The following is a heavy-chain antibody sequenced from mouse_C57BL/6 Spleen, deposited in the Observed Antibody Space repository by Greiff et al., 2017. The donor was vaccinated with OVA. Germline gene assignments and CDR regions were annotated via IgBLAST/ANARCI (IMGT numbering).Heavy chain of an antibody. V-gene: IGHV1-85*01. J-gene: IGHJ2*01. Sequence: QVQLQQSGPELVKPGASVKLSCKASGYTFTSYDINWVKQRPGQGLEWIGWIYPRDGSTKYNEKLKGKATLPVDTSSSTAYIELHSLTSEDSAVYFCARSNFYYYGSSPFDYWGQGTTLTVSS. CDR3: ARSNFYYYGSSPFDY. CDR2: IYPRDGST. D-gene: IGHD1-1*01. CDR1: GYTFTSYD.